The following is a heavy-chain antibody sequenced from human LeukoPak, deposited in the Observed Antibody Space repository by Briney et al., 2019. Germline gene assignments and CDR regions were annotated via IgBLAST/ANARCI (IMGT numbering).Heavy chain of an antibody. CDR1: GGTFISYA. V-gene: IGHV1-69*06. CDR3: ARVSSYGHNWFDP. CDR2: IIPIFGTA. Sequence: SVKVSCKASGGTFISYAISWVRQAPGQGLEWMGGIIPIFGTANYAQKFQGRVTITADKSTSTAYMELSSLRSEDTAVYYCARVSSYGHNWFDPWGQGTLVTVSS. D-gene: IGHD5-18*01. J-gene: IGHJ5*02.